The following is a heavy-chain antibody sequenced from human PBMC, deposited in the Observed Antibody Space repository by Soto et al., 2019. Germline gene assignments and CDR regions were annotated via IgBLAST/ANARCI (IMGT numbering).Heavy chain of an antibody. CDR2: IYYSGST. J-gene: IGHJ6*02. D-gene: IGHD4-17*01. Sequence: SETLSLTCTVSGGSISNSSYYWGWIRQPPGKGLEWIGSIYYSGSTYYNPSLKSRVTISVDTSKNQFSLKLSSVTAADTAVYYCARLLTTDTYYYGMDVWGQGTTVTLSS. V-gene: IGHV4-39*01. CDR1: GGSISNSSYY. CDR3: ARLLTTDTYYYGMDV.